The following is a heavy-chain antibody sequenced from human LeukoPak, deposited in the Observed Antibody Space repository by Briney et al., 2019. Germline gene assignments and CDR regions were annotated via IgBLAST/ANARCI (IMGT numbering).Heavy chain of an antibody. CDR1: GFTFSSYS. D-gene: IGHD5-18*01. V-gene: IGHV3-21*01. CDR2: ISSSSSYI. Sequence: GGSLRLSCAASGFTFSSYSMNWVRQAPGKGLEWVSSISSSSSYIYYADSVKGRFTISRDNAKNSLYLQMNSLRAEDTAVHYCARAPSVQLWLLDYYYYGMDVWGQGTTVTVSS. CDR3: ARAPSVQLWLLDYYYYGMDV. J-gene: IGHJ6*02.